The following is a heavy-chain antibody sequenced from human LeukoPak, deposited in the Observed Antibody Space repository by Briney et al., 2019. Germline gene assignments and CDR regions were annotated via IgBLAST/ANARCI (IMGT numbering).Heavy chain of an antibody. CDR1: GGSISRSSYY. CDR2: IYYSGLT. D-gene: IGHD3-22*01. V-gene: IGHV4-39*01. CDR3: ARPTYYYDSSGYYGGSYNWFDP. J-gene: IGHJ5*02. Sequence: SETLSLTCTVSGGSISRSSYYWGWIRQPPGKGLEWIGSIYYSGLTYDNPSLKNRVTISVDTSKNQFSLKLSSVTAADTAVYYCARPTYYYDSSGYYGGSYNWFDPWGQGTLVTVSS.